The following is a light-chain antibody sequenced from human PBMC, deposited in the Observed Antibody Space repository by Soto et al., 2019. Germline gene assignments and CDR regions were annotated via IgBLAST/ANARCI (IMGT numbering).Light chain of an antibody. CDR2: GAS. CDR3: QQYNNWPPYT. J-gene: IGKJ2*01. Sequence: EIVMTQSPATLSVSPGERATLSCRASQSVSRNLAWYQQIPGQAPRLLIYGASTRATGIPARFSGSGSGTEFTLTISSLQSEDFAVYYCQQYNNWPPYTFGQGTKLEIK. CDR1: QSVSRN. V-gene: IGKV3-15*01.